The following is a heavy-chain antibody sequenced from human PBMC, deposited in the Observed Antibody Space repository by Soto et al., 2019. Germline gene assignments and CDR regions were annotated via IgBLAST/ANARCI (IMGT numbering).Heavy chain of an antibody. CDR3: VKVLARGVGVPRFYFDS. D-gene: IGHD2-2*01. Sequence: GGSLRLSCAASGFTFSNSLMHWVRQVSGKGLEWVSRINADGTSTSYADSVKGRFTISRDNAKNTLYLHVNSLRAEDTAVYYCVKVLARGVGVPRFYFDSWGPGALLTV. J-gene: IGHJ4*02. V-gene: IGHV3-74*01. CDR2: INADGTST. CDR1: GFTFSNSL.